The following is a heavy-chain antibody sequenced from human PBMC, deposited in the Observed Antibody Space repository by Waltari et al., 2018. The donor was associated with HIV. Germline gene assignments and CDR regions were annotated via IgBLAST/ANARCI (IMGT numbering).Heavy chain of an antibody. CDR2: ISRDNRES. J-gene: IGHJ4*02. V-gene: IGHV3-21*04. CDR1: GFTFSRYT. CDR3: VRDDPGYEPIDY. Sequence: ESGGGLVEPGGSLTISCAASGFTFSRYTMNWIRHIPGKGLEWLASISRDNRESYYIDSIKGRFTISRDNAANSVFLHMDRLRVDDTAQYFCVRDDPGYEPIDYWGRGTRVTVSS. D-gene: IGHD2-2*01.